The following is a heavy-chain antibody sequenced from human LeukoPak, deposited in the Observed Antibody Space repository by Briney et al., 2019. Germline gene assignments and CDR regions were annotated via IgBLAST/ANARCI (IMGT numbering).Heavy chain of an antibody. V-gene: IGHV1-18*01. J-gene: IGHJ5*02. Sequence: EASVKVSSKASGYTFTSYGISWVRQAPGQGLEWMGWISAYNGNTNYAQKLQGRVTMTTDTSTSTAYMELRSLRSDDTAVYYCARGPPSVAGSGWYWFDPWGQGTLVTVSS. CDR3: ARGPPSVAGSGWYWFDP. D-gene: IGHD6-19*01. CDR1: GYTFTSYG. CDR2: ISAYNGNT.